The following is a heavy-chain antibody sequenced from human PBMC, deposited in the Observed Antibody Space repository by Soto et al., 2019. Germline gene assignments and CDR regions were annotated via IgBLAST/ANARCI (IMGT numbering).Heavy chain of an antibody. CDR2: IIPILGIA. V-gene: IGHV1-69*02. D-gene: IGHD3-3*01. CDR1: GGTFSSYT. J-gene: IGHJ5*02. CDR3: ARGVVSNWFDP. Sequence: QVQLVQSGAEVKKPGSSVKVSCKASGGTFSSYTISWVRQAPGQGLEWMGRIIPILGIANYAQKCQGRVTITADKSTSTAYMELSSLRSEDTAVYYCARGVVSNWFDPWGQGTLVTVSS.